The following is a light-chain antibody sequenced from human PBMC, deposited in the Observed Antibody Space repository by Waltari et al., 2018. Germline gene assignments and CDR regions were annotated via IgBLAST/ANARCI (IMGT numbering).Light chain of an antibody. V-gene: IGLV7-46*01. CDR1: TGPVTRGHY. CDR3: LLFYNGPRV. CDR2: DTS. J-gene: IGLJ3*02. Sequence: QAVVTQEPSLTVSPGGTVTLTCASSTGPVTRGHYPYWFQQKPSQAPRTLIYDTSNTHSWTPARFTGSLFGGKAALTLSGAQPEDEAEYYCLLFYNGPRVFGGGTKLTVL.